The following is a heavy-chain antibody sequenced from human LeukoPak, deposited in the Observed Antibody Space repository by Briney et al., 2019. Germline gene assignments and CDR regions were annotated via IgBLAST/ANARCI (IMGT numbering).Heavy chain of an antibody. Sequence: PGGSLRLSCAASGFTFSSYWMHWVRQAPGKGLVWVSRINSDGSSTSYADSVKGRFTISRDNAKNTLYLQMNSLRAEDTAVYYCARGPVRGVGNLDYWGQGTLVTVSS. CDR1: GFTFSSYW. D-gene: IGHD3-10*01. J-gene: IGHJ4*02. V-gene: IGHV3-74*01. CDR3: ARGPVRGVGNLDY. CDR2: INSDGSST.